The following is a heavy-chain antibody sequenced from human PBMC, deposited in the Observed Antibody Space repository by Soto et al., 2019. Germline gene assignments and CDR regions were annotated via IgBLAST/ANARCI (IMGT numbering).Heavy chain of an antibody. CDR2: MNAGVGNT. Sequence: HVELVQSGADVKKPGASVTISCKASGYTFTDYALHWVRQAPGQRLEWMGWMNAGVGNTLYSQKFQGRITITRDTSASTAYIELNSLKSEDTAFYYFARDPRYTFGSLNYWGPGTLVNGSS. V-gene: IGHV1-3*01. J-gene: IGHJ4*02. CDR1: GYTFTDYA. CDR3: ARDPRYTFGSLNY. D-gene: IGHD5-18*01.